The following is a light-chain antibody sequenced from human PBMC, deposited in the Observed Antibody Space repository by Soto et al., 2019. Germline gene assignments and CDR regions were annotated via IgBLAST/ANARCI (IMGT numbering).Light chain of an antibody. Sequence: IVLTLSPATLSLSPGERATLSCMASQSATSYLAWYQQKPGQAPRLLIYDAFNRATGIPARFSGSGSGTDFTLTISSLEPEDFAVYYCHQRSNWPAVFGGGTQVDIK. J-gene: IGKJ4*02. CDR3: HQRSNWPAV. CDR2: DAF. CDR1: QSATSY. V-gene: IGKV3-11*01.